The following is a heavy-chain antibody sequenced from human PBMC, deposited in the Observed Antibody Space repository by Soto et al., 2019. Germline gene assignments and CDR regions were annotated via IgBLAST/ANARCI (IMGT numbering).Heavy chain of an antibody. J-gene: IGHJ4*02. CDR2: TTGSGDNT. CDR3: AKRGESSSWLKYYFDY. Sequence: GGSLRLSCAASGFTFSSYAMSWVRQAPGKGLEWVSTTTGSGDNTYYADSVKGRFTISRDNSKNTLYLQMNSLRAEDTAFYYCAKRGESSSWLKYYFDYWGQGTLVTVSS. V-gene: IGHV3-23*01. CDR1: GFTFSSYA. D-gene: IGHD6-13*01.